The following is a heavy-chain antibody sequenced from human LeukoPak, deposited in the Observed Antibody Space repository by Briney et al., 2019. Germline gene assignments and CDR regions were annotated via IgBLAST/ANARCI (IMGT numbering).Heavy chain of an antibody. Sequence: GGSLRLSCAASGFTFSSYAMHWVRQAPGKGLEWVAVISYDGSNKYYADSVKGRFTISRDNSKKTLYLQMNSLRAEDTAVYYCARGAYCSGGNCYYYYGMDVWGQGTTVTVSS. CDR2: ISYDGSNK. D-gene: IGHD2-15*01. CDR3: ARGAYCSGGNCYYYYGMDV. CDR1: GFTFSSYA. J-gene: IGHJ6*02. V-gene: IGHV3-30-3*01.